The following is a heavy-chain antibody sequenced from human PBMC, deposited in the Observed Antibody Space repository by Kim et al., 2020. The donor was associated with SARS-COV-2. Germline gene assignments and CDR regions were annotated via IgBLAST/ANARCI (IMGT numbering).Heavy chain of an antibody. CDR3: ARDDYSNYGPSDYYYYGMDV. CDR1: GYTFTSYG. Sequence: ASVKVSCKASGYTFTSYGISWVRQAPGQGLEWMGWISAYNGNTNYAQKLQGRVTMTTDTSTSTAYMELRSLRSDDTAVYYCARDDYSNYGPSDYYYYGMDVWGQGTTVTVSS. D-gene: IGHD4-4*01. J-gene: IGHJ6*02. CDR2: ISAYNGNT. V-gene: IGHV1-18*01.